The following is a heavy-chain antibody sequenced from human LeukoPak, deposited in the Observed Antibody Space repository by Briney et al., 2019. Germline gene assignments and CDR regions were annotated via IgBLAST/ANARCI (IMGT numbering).Heavy chain of an antibody. V-gene: IGHV4-59*08. CDR2: IYYSGST. Sequence: PSETLSLTCTVSGGSISSYYWSWIRQPPGKGLEWIGYIYYSGSTNYNPSPKSRVTISVDTSKNQFSLKLSSVTAADTAVYYCARHRGYGDYEHDYWGQGTLVTVSS. CDR1: GGSISSYY. CDR3: ARHRGYGDYEHDY. J-gene: IGHJ4*02. D-gene: IGHD4-17*01.